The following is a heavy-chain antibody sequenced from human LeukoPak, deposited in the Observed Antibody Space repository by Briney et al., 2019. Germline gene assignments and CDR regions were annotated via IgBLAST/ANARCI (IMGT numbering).Heavy chain of an antibody. CDR1: GDSFDNSYC. V-gene: IGHV4-39*01. CDR3: ARGSDDYKLGNH. Sequence: SETLSLSCSVSGDSFDNSYCWTWVRQPPGKRPEWIGTIYSSAYTYYNPSLRSRATISGDTSKNLFSLKLISVTAADTAVYYCARGSDDYKLGNHWGHGTLVTVSS. D-gene: IGHD5-24*01. J-gene: IGHJ5*02. CDR2: IYSSAYT.